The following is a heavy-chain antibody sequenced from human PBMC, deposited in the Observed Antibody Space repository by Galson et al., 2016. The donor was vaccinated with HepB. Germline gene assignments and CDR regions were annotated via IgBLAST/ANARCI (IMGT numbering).Heavy chain of an antibody. J-gene: IGHJ4*02. D-gene: IGHD3-22*01. Sequence: SLRLSCAASGFTFSDYYMDWVRQAPGKGLEWVGRSRDRAHSYTAEYATSVKGRFVIPRDESENSLYLQMNSLKTEDTAVYYCARNFYDGRCHYIDYWGQGTLVTVSS. CDR2: SRDRAHSYTA. CDR3: ARNFYDGRCHYIDY. V-gene: IGHV3-72*01. CDR1: GFTFSDYY.